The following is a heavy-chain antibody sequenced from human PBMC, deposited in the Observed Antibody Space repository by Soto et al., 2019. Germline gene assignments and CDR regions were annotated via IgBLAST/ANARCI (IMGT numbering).Heavy chain of an antibody. CDR2: IWYYGSNK. CDR1: GFTFSSYG. J-gene: IGHJ4*01. D-gene: IGHD4-17*01. Sequence: SLRLSCAASGFTFSSYGMHWVRQAPGKGLWGVAVIWYYGSNKYYADSVKGRFTISRDNFKNTLYLQMNRLRAEDTAVYYCARDRDYGDLVFDDWGQGPMVTV. CDR3: ARDRDYGDLVFDD. V-gene: IGHV3-33*01.